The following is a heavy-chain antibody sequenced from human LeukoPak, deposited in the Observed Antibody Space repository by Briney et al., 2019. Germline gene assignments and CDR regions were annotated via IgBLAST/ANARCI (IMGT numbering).Heavy chain of an antibody. V-gene: IGHV4-4*07. D-gene: IGHD2-2*01. CDR3: AAVSMNCSSTSCRKENWFDP. J-gene: IGHJ5*02. CDR1: GGSISSYY. Sequence: SETLSLTCTVSGGSISSYYWSWIRQPAGKGLEWIGRIYTSGSTNYNPSLKSRVTMSVDTSKNQFPLKLSSVTAADTAVYYCAAVSMNCSSTSCRKENWFDPWGQGTLVTVSS. CDR2: IYTSGST.